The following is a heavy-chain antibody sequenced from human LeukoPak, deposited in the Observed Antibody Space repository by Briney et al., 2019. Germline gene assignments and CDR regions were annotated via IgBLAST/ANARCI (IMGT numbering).Heavy chain of an antibody. V-gene: IGHV6-1*01. J-gene: IGHJ3*02. CDR1: GDSVSSNSAA. D-gene: IGHD5-24*01. CDR2: TCYKSKWYN. Sequence: SQTLSLTCAISGDSVSSNSAAWNWIRQSPSRGLEWLGRTCYKSKWYNDYAVSVKSRITINPDTSENQFSLQLNSVTPEDTAVYYCARGGQGDGYSADDAFDIWGQGTMVTVSS. CDR3: ARGGQGDGYSADDAFDI.